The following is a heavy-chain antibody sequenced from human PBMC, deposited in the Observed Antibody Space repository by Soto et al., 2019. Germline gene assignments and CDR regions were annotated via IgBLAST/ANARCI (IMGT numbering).Heavy chain of an antibody. Sequence: QVQLVGSGGGVVQPGTSLRLSCAASGFTFSRHGIHWVRQTPGKGLEWLAVILNDASGHWYADSVKGRFTISRDNFENTLYLQMNGLRLEDTAMYYCARDDDYPDNGFDYWGQGTLVTVSS. D-gene: IGHD4-17*01. CDR3: ARDDDYPDNGFDY. CDR2: ILNDASGH. J-gene: IGHJ4*02. CDR1: GFTFSRHG. V-gene: IGHV3-33*01.